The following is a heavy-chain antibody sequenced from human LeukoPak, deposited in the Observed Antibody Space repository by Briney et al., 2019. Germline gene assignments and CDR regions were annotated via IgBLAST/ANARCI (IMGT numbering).Heavy chain of an antibody. D-gene: IGHD6-13*01. Sequence: SETLSLTCAVYGGSFSGYYWSWIRQPPGKGLEWIGEINHIGSTNYNPSLKSRVTISVDTSKNQFSLKLSSVTAADTAVYYCASGGQVAAASPFDYWGQGTLVTVSS. CDR3: ASGGQVAAASPFDY. V-gene: IGHV4-34*01. J-gene: IGHJ4*02. CDR1: GGSFSGYY. CDR2: INHIGST.